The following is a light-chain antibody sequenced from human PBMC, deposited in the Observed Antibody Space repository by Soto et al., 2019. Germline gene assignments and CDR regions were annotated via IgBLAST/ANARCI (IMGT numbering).Light chain of an antibody. CDR2: LGS. CDR3: MQALQSLT. Sequence: DIVMTQSPLSLPVTPGEPASISCRSNQSLLHNNGYNYLDWYMQKPGQSPQLLISLGSNRASGVPDRVSGSGSGTDFTLKISRVEAADVGVYYCMQALQSLTVGQGTRLEIQ. J-gene: IGKJ5*01. V-gene: IGKV2-28*01. CDR1: QSLLHNNGYNY.